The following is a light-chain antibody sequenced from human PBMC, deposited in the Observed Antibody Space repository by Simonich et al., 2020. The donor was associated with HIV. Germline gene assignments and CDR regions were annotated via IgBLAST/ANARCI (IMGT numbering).Light chain of an antibody. CDR1: SSDVGGYNY. CDR3: CSYTGSSTWV. CDR2: DVS. V-gene: IGLV2-14*01. J-gene: IGLJ3*02. Sequence: QYALNQPASVSGSPGQSITISCTGTSSDVGGYNYVAWYQQHPGKAPKLIISDVSKRPSGVSNRFAGTKSGNTASLTISGLHADDESDYYCCSYTGSSTWVFGGGTKLTVL.